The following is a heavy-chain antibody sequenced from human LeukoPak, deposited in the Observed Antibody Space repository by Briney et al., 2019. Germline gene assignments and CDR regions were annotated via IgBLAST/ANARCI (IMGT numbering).Heavy chain of an antibody. CDR3: AAHPYCSDGVCYTGDY. V-gene: IGHV4-39*01. D-gene: IGHD2-8*01. Sequence: ASETLSLTCSVSGDSISISSFYWGWIRQPPGKGLEWIGTIYYNGSSYYNPSLKSRVTISLDTSKNQFSLSLISVTAADTALCYCAAHPYCSDGVCYTGDYWGQGTLVTVSS. CDR2: IYYNGSS. CDR1: GDSISISSFY. J-gene: IGHJ4*02.